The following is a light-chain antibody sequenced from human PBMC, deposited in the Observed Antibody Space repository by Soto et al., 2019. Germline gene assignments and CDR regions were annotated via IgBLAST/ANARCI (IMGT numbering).Light chain of an antibody. CDR2: AAS. J-gene: IGKJ1*01. V-gene: IGKV1-6*01. CDR3: LQDYSFPWT. CDR1: QSVRTW. Sequence: IQMTQSPFPLSAFVGDRVTITCPASQSVRTWLAWYQQKPGKAPRLLIYAASILQSGVPSRFSGSGSGTDFTLTISSLQPEDFATYYCLQDYSFPWTFGQGTKVDIK.